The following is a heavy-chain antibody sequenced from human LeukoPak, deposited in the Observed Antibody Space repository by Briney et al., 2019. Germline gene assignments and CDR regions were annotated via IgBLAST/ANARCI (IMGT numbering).Heavy chain of an antibody. J-gene: IGHJ3*02. CDR1: GGSFSGYY. Sequence: SETLSLTCAVYGGSFSGYYWSWIRQPPGKGLEWIGEINHSGSTNYNPSLKSRVTISVDTSKNQFSLKLSSVTAADTAVYYCARAPTNYYDSSGYFAFDIWGQGTMVTVSS. V-gene: IGHV4-34*01. CDR2: INHSGST. D-gene: IGHD3-22*01. CDR3: ARAPTNYYDSSGYFAFDI.